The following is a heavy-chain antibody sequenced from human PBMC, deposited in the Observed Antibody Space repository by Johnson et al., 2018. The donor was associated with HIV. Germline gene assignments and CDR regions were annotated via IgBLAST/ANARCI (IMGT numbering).Heavy chain of an antibody. CDR2: IYSGDTT. Sequence: VQLVESGGGLVQPGRSLRLSCAASGFTFDDYGMSWVRQAPGKGLEWVSVIYSGDTTYYADSVKGRFTISRDNSKNTLYLQMNSLRTEDTAVYYCAKEYFDIWGPGTMVTVSS. J-gene: IGHJ3*02. V-gene: IGHV3-66*01. CDR1: GFTFDDYG. CDR3: AKEYFDI.